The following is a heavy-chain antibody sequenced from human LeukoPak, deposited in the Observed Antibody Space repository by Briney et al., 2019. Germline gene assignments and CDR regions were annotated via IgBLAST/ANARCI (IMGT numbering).Heavy chain of an antibody. J-gene: IGHJ6*02. CDR3: ARDGVTTGGYYYYYGMDV. CDR1: GYTFTSYD. Sequence: ASVKVSCKASGYTFTSYDISWVRQAPGQGLEWMGWISAYNGNTNYAQKLQGRVTMTTDTSTSTAYMELRSLRSDDTAVYYCARDGVTTGGYYYYYGMDVWGQGTTVTVSS. V-gene: IGHV1-18*01. D-gene: IGHD4-17*01. CDR2: ISAYNGNT.